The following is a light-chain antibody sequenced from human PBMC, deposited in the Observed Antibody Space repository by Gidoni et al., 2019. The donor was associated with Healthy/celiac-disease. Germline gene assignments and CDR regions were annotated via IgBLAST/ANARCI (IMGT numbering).Light chain of an antibody. Sequence: DIQMTKSPSTLSASVGHRATITCRASQSISSLLAWYQQKPGKAPKLLIYKASSLESGVPSRFSGSGSGTEFTLTISSLQPDDVATYYCQQYNSPLTFXGXTKVEIK. V-gene: IGKV1-5*03. J-gene: IGKJ4*01. CDR2: KAS. CDR3: QQYNSPLT. CDR1: QSISSL.